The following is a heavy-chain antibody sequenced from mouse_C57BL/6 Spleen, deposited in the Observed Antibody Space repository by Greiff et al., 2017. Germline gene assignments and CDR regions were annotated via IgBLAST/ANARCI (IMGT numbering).Heavy chain of an antibody. Sequence: QVQLQQPGAELVMPGASVKLSCKASGYTFTSYWMHWVKQRPGQGLEWIGEIDPSDSYTNYNQKFKGKSTLTVDKSSSTAYMQLSSLTSEDSAVYYCARSGYSNSYAMDYWGQGTSVTVSS. CDR1: GYTFTSYW. J-gene: IGHJ4*01. D-gene: IGHD2-5*01. CDR2: IDPSDSYT. CDR3: ARSGYSNSYAMDY. V-gene: IGHV1-69*01.